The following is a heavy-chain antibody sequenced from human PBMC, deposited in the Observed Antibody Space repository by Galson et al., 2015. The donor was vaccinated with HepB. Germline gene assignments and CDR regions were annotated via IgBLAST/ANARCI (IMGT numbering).Heavy chain of an antibody. CDR1: GLTFSENW. D-gene: IGHD2-21*01. Sequence: SLRLSCAASGLTFSENWMVWVRQAPGKGLVWVTRIKGDGSGVTYADSVKGRFTISRDNAKNTVYLEMNSLRAEDTAVYYCGRDVRGFPDYWGQGTLVTVSS. J-gene: IGHJ4*02. V-gene: IGHV3-74*01. CDR2: IKGDGSGV. CDR3: GRDVRGFPDY.